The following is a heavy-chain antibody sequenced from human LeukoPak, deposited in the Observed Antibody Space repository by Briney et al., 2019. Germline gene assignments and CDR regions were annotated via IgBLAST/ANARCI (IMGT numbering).Heavy chain of an antibody. CDR1: GGSISSGGYY. D-gene: IGHD7-27*01. V-gene: IGHV4-31*03. CDR2: IYYSGST. CDR3: ARNWGSRDYWYFDL. J-gene: IGHJ2*01. Sequence: SETLSLTCTVSGGSISSGGYYWSWIRQHPGKGLEWIGYIYYSGSTYYNPSLKSRVTISVDTSKNQFSLKLSSVTAADTAVYYCARNWGSRDYWYFDLWGRGTLVTVSS.